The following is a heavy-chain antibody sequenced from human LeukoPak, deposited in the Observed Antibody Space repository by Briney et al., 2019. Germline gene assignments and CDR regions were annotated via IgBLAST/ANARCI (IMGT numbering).Heavy chain of an antibody. CDR1: GYTFTSYG. D-gene: IGHD3-22*01. Sequence: GASVKVSCKASGYTFTSYGISWVRQAPGQGLEWIGWISSYNDNTNYAQKFQGRVTMTTDTSTSTAYMELRSLRSDDTAVYYCARPLDGRITMIPGAFDIWGQGTMVTVSS. CDR2: ISSYNDNT. CDR3: ARPLDGRITMIPGAFDI. J-gene: IGHJ3*02. V-gene: IGHV1-18*01.